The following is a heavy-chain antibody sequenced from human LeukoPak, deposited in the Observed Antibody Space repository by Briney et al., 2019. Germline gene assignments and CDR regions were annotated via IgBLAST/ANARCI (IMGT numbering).Heavy chain of an antibody. CDR1: GFIFSSYV. D-gene: IGHD2-2*01. CDR3: AKDRLEHQLLFGGGMDV. Sequence: GSSVRPSCAASGFIFSSYVMWGVRQATGKGLEGVADISGRGGSTHYGDSVKGLFTISRDYSKNTLYLKVNSQRDEETAVYTCAKDRLEHQLLFGGGMDVWGQRTTVTASS. J-gene: IGHJ6*01. V-gene: IGHV3-23*01. CDR2: ISGRGGST.